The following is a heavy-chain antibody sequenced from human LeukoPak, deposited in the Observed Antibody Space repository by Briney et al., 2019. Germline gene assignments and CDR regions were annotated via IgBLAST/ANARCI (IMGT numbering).Heavy chain of an antibody. Sequence: ASVKVSCKASGGTFSSYAISWVRQAPGQGLEWMGGIIPIFGTANYAQKFQGRVTITADESTSTAYMELSSLRSEDTAVYYCARDRLDVWGSYRYFDYWGQGTLVTVSS. CDR3: ARDRLDVWGSYRYFDY. CDR1: GGTFSSYA. V-gene: IGHV1-69*01. J-gene: IGHJ4*02. D-gene: IGHD3-16*02. CDR2: IIPIFGTA.